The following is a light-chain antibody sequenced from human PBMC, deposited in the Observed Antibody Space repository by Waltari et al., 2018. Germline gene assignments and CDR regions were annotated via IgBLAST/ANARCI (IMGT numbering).Light chain of an antibody. V-gene: IGKV2-24*01. CDR2: KIS. J-gene: IGKJ2*01. CDR1: QSLAHSDGNTY. CDR3: MQTTQFPHT. Sequence: TPRSSPVALGQPASISCRSSQSLAHSDGNTYLSWLQQRPGQPPRLLIYKISILFSVVPDRFSGSGAGTDFTLKISMVEAEDVGVYYCMQTTQFPHTFGQGTKLEIK.